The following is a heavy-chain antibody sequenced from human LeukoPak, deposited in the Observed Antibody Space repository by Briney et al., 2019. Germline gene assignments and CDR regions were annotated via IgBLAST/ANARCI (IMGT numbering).Heavy chain of an antibody. V-gene: IGHV5-51*01. J-gene: IGHJ4*02. Sequence: GASPETSRWGSGCDFTNSWFARVRQLPGKGLGRVAILYPGNSDYRYSPSFQGQITSSAAKSISTAYLQWRSLKASDSAMYYCARGRGYSYGTDFDYWGQGTLVTVSS. CDR3: ARGRGYSYGTDFDY. CDR1: GCDFTNSW. D-gene: IGHD5-18*01. CDR2: LYPGNSDY.